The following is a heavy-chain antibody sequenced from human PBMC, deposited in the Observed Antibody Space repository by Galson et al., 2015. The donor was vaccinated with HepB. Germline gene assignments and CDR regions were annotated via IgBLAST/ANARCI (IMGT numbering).Heavy chain of an antibody. Sequence: SLRLSCAASGFTFSSYAMHWVRQAPGKGLEWVAVISYDGSNKYYADSVKGRFTISRDNSKNTLYLQMNSLRAEDTAVYYCARVNSESIAAAGHFDYWGQGTLVTVSS. V-gene: IGHV3-30*04. CDR2: ISYDGSNK. CDR1: GFTFSSYA. D-gene: IGHD6-13*01. J-gene: IGHJ4*02. CDR3: ARVNSESIAAAGHFDY.